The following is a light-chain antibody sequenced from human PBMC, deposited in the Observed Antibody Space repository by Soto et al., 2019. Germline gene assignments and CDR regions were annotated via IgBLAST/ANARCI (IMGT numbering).Light chain of an antibody. V-gene: IGLV2-14*03. CDR1: SSDVGGYNS. Sequence: QSALTQPASVSGSPGQSIAISCTGTSSDVGGYNSVSWYQQHPGKAPQLLIYDVTYRPSGISSRFSGSKSGNTASLTISGLQADDEADYYCSSYATSSTRVFGGGTMLTVL. CDR3: SSYATSSTRV. CDR2: DVT. J-gene: IGLJ2*01.